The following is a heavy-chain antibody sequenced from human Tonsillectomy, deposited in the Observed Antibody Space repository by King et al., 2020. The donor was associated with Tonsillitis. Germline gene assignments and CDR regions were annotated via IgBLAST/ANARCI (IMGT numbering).Heavy chain of an antibody. Sequence: VQLVQSGAEVKEPGASLKVSCKASGYSFTNYYMHWVRQAPGQRLEWMGLINPSGTGTGYAQNFQGRITMTRDMPTGTDYMELSSLRSDDTAVYYCAREGGSFRHFDLWGRGTLVTVSS. CDR1: GYSFTNYY. D-gene: IGHD2/OR15-2a*01. CDR3: AREGGSFRHFDL. J-gene: IGHJ2*01. CDR2: INPSGTGT. V-gene: IGHV1-46*01.